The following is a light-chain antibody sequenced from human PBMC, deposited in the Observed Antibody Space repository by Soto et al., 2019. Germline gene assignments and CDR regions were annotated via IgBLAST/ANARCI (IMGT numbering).Light chain of an antibody. V-gene: IGLV2-14*01. J-gene: IGLJ1*01. CDR2: DVS. CDR3: SSYTSSSTQV. CDR1: SSDVGGYNY. Sequence: QSALTQPASVSGSPGHSITYSCTGTSSDVGGYNYVSWYQQHPGKAPKLMIYDVSNRPSGVSNRFSGSKSGNTASLTISGLQAEDEADYYCSSYTSSSTQVFGTATKLTVL.